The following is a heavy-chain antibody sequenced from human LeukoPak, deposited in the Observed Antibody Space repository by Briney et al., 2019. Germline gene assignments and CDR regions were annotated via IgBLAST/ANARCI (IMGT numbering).Heavy chain of an antibody. CDR3: AKDREGATGLFDY. CDR2: ISSSSTDI. J-gene: IGHJ4*02. Sequence: PGGSLRLSCAASGFTFSSYSMNWVREAPGKGLEWVSSISSSSTDIHYADSVKGRFTISRDNAKKSLYLQMNSLRAEDTAVYYCAKDREGATGLFDYWGQGNLVTASS. CDR1: GFTFSSYS. V-gene: IGHV3-21*04. D-gene: IGHD1-26*01.